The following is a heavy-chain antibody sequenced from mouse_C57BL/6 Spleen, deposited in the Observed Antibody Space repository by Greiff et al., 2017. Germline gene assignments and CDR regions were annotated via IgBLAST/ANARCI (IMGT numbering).Heavy chain of an antibody. Sequence: QVQLQQSGAELVKPGASVKISCKASGYAISSYWMNWVKQRPGKGLEWIGQIYPGDGDTNDNGKFQGTATLTADKSSSTASMQLSSLTSEDSAFYVCARNPFTTGPAMDYLGQGTSVTVSS. CDR1: GYAISSYW. D-gene: IGHD1-1*01. V-gene: IGHV1-80*01. CDR3: ARNPFTTGPAMDY. J-gene: IGHJ4*01. CDR2: IYPGDGDT.